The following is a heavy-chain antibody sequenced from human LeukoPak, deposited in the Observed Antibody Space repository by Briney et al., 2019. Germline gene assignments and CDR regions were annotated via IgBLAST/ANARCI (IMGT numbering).Heavy chain of an antibody. CDR1: GFIFDDYA. CDR3: AKEVAIPVAVDAFER. CDR2: ISARGGTT. V-gene: IGHV3-23*01. J-gene: IGHJ3*02. D-gene: IGHD6-19*01. Sequence: PGGSLRLSCAASGFIFDDYAMSWVRQAPGKGLERVSAISARGGTTYYADSVKGRFTISRDNSKNTLYLQMNSLGAEDTAVYYCAKEVAIPVAVDAFERWGQGTLVTVSS.